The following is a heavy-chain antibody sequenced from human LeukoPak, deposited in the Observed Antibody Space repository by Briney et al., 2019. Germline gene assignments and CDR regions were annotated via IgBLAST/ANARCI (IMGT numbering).Heavy chain of an antibody. CDR1: GGTFSSYA. Sequence: GASVKVSCKASGGTFSSYAISWVRQAPGQGLEWMGGIIPIFGTANYAQKFQGRVTITTDESTSTAYMELRSLRSEDTAVYYCAGSLIVVVPADPQAWFDPWGQGTLVTVSS. V-gene: IGHV1-69*05. J-gene: IGHJ5*02. CDR3: AGSLIVVVPADPQAWFDP. CDR2: IIPIFGTA. D-gene: IGHD2-2*01.